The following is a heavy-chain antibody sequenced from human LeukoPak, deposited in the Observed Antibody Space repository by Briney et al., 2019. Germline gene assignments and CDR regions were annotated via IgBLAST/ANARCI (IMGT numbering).Heavy chain of an antibody. J-gene: IGHJ5*02. CDR1: GRSIRSGTYY. CDR2: IYSSGSP. D-gene: IGHD6-13*01. Sequence: SETLSLTCTVFGRSIRSGTYYWSWLRQHPGKGLEWIGYIYSSGSPYYNPSLQSRVTISVDTSKNHFSLKLTSVGAAHMSLYYTARHGAEKQLVYWFYPWGQGTLVTVSS. V-gene: IGHV4-31*03. CDR3: ARHGAEKQLVYWFYP.